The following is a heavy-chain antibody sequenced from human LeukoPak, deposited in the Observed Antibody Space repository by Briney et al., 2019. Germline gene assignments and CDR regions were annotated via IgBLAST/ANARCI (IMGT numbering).Heavy chain of an antibody. Sequence: SVKVSCKASGGTFSSYAISWVRQAPGQGLEWMGRIIPILGIANYAQKLQGRVTMTTDTSTSTAYMELRSLRSDDTAVYYCARDSIAVAGSNSDYWGQGTLVTVSS. CDR1: GGTFSSYA. V-gene: IGHV1-69*04. J-gene: IGHJ4*02. CDR2: IIPILGIA. D-gene: IGHD6-19*01. CDR3: ARDSIAVAGSNSDY.